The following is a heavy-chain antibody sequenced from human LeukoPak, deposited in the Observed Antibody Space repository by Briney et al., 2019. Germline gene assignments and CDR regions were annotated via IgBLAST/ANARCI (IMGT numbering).Heavy chain of an antibody. CDR3: ARGKSVGGGWYLYFDL. V-gene: IGHV3-53*01. Sequence: PGFSVTLSCPASRFRVRSNYMSWLGQAPGKGLEGVAVIYSGGSTYYADSVNGRFTISSDNSKNTLYLQMNDLSAEGGAGYYCARGKSVGGGWYLYFDLWGRGTLVTVSS. CDR2: IYSGGST. D-gene: IGHD6-19*01. CDR1: RFRVRSNY. J-gene: IGHJ2*01.